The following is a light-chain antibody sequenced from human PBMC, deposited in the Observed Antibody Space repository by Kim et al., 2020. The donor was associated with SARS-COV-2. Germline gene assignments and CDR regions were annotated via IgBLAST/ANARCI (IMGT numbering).Light chain of an antibody. CDR1: SLRSYY. V-gene: IGLV3-19*01. J-gene: IGLJ2*01. Sequence: SSELTQDPAVSVALGQTVRITCQGDSLRSYYASWNQQKPGQAPVLVIYGKNNRPSGIPDRFSGSRSENTASLTITGAQAEDEADYYCQSRDSSDKVVFGGGTQLTVL. CDR2: GKN. CDR3: QSRDSSDKVV.